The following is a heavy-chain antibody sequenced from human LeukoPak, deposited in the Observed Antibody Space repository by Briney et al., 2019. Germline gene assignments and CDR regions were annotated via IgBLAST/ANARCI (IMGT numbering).Heavy chain of an antibody. CDR2: IYPGDSDT. J-gene: IGHJ5*02. Sequence: GESLKISCKGSGYSFTSYWIGWVRQMPGKGLEWMGIIYPGDSDTRYSPSFQGQVTISADKSISTAYLQWSSLKASDTAMYYCARHTLPLDWNDVGFDPWGQGTLVTVSS. CDR1: GYSFTSYW. V-gene: IGHV5-51*01. CDR3: ARHTLPLDWNDVGFDP. D-gene: IGHD1-1*01.